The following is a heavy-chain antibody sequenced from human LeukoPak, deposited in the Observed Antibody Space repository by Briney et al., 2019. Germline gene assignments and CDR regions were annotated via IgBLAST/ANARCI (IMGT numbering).Heavy chain of an antibody. V-gene: IGHV4-59*01. J-gene: IGHJ4*02. CDR3: ARGPGIAAL. Sequence: SETVSLTCTVSGGSISSYYWSWIRQPPGKGLEWIGYIYYSGSTNYNPSLKSRATISVDTSKNQFSLKLSSVTAADTAVYYCARGPGIAALWGQGTLVTVSS. D-gene: IGHD6-13*01. CDR2: IYYSGST. CDR1: GGSISSYY.